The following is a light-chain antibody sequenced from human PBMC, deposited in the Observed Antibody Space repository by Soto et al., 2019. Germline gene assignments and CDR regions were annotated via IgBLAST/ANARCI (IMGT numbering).Light chain of an antibody. CDR3: QEYNTYS. Sequence: DIQMTQSPPTLSASVGDRVTTTCRASRIIGNWLAWYQQKPGKAPKLLIYGASTLERGVPSRFSGSGSGTEFTLTISSLQPDDFATYYCQEYNTYSFGQGTHLEIK. CDR2: GAS. J-gene: IGKJ2*01. CDR1: RIIGNW. V-gene: IGKV1-5*03.